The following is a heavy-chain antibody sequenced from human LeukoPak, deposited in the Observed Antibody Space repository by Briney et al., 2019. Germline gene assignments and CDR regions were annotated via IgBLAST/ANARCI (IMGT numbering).Heavy chain of an antibody. CDR3: ARKTDSGGQGDY. Sequence: PGGSLRLSCAASGFTFSSYGMSWVRQAPGKGLEWVSYISSSSSTIYYADSVKGRFTISRDNSKNTLYLQMNSLRAEDTAVYYCARKTDSGGQGDYWGPGTLVTVSS. CDR1: GFTFSSYG. CDR2: ISSSSSTI. J-gene: IGHJ4*02. V-gene: IGHV3-48*01. D-gene: IGHD3-22*01.